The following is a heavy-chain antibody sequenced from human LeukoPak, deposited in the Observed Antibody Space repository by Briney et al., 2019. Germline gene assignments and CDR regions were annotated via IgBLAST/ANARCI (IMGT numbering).Heavy chain of an antibody. Sequence: ASVKVSSETSPYTLSMKYLHWVRQAPGQGLEWMGIINPRGGTTSFAQKFQGRVTMTRDTSTITVYMNLSRLRSDGATVYYCASRVATAGYDYWGQGTLVTVSS. CDR3: ASRVATAGYDY. CDR1: PYTLSMKY. V-gene: IGHV1-46*01. D-gene: IGHD6-13*01. J-gene: IGHJ4*02. CDR2: INPRGGTT.